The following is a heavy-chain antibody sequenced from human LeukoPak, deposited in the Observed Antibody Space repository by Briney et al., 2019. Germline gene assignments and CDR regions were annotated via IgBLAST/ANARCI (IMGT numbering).Heavy chain of an antibody. CDR3: ARNRDGYNGFDY. V-gene: IGHV3-9*01. J-gene: IGHJ4*02. CDR1: GFTFDDYA. Sequence: GGSLRLSCAASGFTFDDYAMHWVRQAPGKGLEWVSGISWNSGSIGYADSVKGRFTISRDNAKNSLYLQMNSLRAEDTALYYCARNRDGYNGFDYWGQGTLVTVSS. D-gene: IGHD5-24*01. CDR2: ISWNSGSI.